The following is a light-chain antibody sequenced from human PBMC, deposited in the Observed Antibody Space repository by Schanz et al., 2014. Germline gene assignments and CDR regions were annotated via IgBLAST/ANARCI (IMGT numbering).Light chain of an antibody. Sequence: QSVLTQPPSASGTPGQRITISCSGSNSNVGSNYVYWFQQFPGTAPKLLIYRLYQRPSGVPDRFSGSKSGTSASLAITGLQAEDEGDYYCQCYDSSLSGWRVFGGGTKLTVL. V-gene: IGLV1-47*01. CDR1: NSNVGSNY. CDR2: RLY. CDR3: QCYDSSLSGWRV. J-gene: IGLJ3*02.